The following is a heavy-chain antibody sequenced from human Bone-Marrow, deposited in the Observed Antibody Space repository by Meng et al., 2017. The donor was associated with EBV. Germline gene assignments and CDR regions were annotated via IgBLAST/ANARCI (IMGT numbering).Heavy chain of an antibody. J-gene: IGHJ4*02. D-gene: IGHD3-10*01. CDR3: ASESGRGYTPDY. CDR1: GGTFSSDA. CDR2: LIPMLGAP. V-gene: IGHV1-69*06. Sequence: QGQLVKPGAGGKKPGSPVKVSCKTSGGTFSSDAISWVRQAPGQGLEWMGGLIPMLGAPNYAQKFQDRVTIIADKSTSIHYMELSSLRSDDTAVYYCASESGRGYTPDYWGRGTLVTVSS.